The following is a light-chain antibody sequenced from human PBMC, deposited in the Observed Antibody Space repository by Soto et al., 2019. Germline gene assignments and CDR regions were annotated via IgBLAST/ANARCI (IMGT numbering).Light chain of an antibody. CDR2: GAS. CDR3: QEYGSSPGT. CDR1: QSVSNNY. Sequence: ERVVTRSPGTLSLSPGERATLSCRASQSVSNNYLAWYQQKPGQAPRLLIYGASNRATGIPDRFSGSGSGTDFTLTISRLESEDFAVYYCQEYGSSPGTFRQGTKVDIK. J-gene: IGKJ1*01. V-gene: IGKV3-20*01.